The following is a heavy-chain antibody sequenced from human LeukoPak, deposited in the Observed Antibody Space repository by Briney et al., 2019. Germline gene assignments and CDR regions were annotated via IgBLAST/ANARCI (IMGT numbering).Heavy chain of an antibody. CDR2: SYYSGST. V-gene: IGHV4-31*02. Sequence: PSETLSLTCTVSGGSISSGGYYWSWIRQHPGKGLEWIGYSYYSGSTNYNPSLKSRVTISLDTSKNQSSLKLTSVTAAHTAFYYCAKSGSYYGSTSGWGQGTLVTVSP. CDR1: GGSISSGGYY. D-gene: IGHD3-10*01. J-gene: IGHJ4*02. CDR3: AKSGSYYGSTSG.